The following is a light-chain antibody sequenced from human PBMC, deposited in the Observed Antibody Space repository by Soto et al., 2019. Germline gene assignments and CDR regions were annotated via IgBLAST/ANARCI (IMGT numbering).Light chain of an antibody. CDR3: VAWDTSLTTTVL. J-gene: IGLJ2*01. V-gene: IGLV1-51*01. CDR2: DNN. Sequence: QSVLTQPPSVSAAPGQKVIISCSGSSSNIENNFVSWYQQLPGTAPKLLIFDNNKRPSGIPDRFSGSKSGTSATLGITGLQTGDEADYYCVAWDTSLTTTVLFGGGTKLTVL. CDR1: SSNIENNF.